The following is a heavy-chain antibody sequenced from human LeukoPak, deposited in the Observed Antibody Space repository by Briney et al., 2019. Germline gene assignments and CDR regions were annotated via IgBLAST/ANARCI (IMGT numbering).Heavy chain of an antibody. CDR3: ARGTLTEDAFDI. CDR1: GYSISSGYY. J-gene: IGHJ3*02. Sequence: NPSETLSLTCTVSGYSISSGYYWGWIRQPPGKGLEWIGSIYHSGSTYYNPSLKSRVTISVDTSKNQFSLKLSSVTAADTAVYYCARGTLTEDAFDIWGQGTMVTVSS. V-gene: IGHV4-38-2*02. CDR2: IYHSGST. D-gene: IGHD1-14*01.